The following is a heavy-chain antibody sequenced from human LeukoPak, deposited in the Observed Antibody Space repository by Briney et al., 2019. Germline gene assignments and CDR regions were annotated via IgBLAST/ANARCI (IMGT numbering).Heavy chain of an antibody. J-gene: IGHJ4*02. Sequence: SETLSLTCTVSGGSISSYYWSWIRQPPGKGLECIGYIYYSGNTNYNPSLKSRVTISVDTSKNQFSLRLTSVTAADTAIYYCARLLGPAARIIDYWGQGTLVTVSS. CDR1: GGSISSYY. D-gene: IGHD2-2*01. CDR3: ARLLGPAARIIDY. CDR2: IYYSGNT. V-gene: IGHV4-59*01.